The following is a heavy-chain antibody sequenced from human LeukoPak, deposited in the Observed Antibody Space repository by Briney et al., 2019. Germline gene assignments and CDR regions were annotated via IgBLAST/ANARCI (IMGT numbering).Heavy chain of an antibody. Sequence: SETLSLTCTVSGGSITSYYWSWIRQSPGKGLEWIGHIFHSGSTNYNPSLKSRVTISVDTSKNQFSLKLSSVTAADTAMYYCARVSATYWFDPWGQGTLVTVSS. CDR1: GGSITSYY. CDR3: ARVSATYWFDP. J-gene: IGHJ5*02. V-gene: IGHV4-59*01. CDR2: IFHSGST. D-gene: IGHD3-3*02.